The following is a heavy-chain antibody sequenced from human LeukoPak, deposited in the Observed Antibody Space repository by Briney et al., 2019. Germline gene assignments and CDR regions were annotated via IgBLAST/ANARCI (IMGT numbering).Heavy chain of an antibody. Sequence: PGGSLRLSCAASGFTFSSYGMHWVRQAPGKGLEWVAVISYDGSNEYYADSVKGRFTISRDNSKNTLYLQMNSLRAEDTAVYYCAKDPLGDYDSSGYYTTAGYYFDYWGQGTLVTVSS. D-gene: IGHD3-22*01. CDR1: GFTFSSYG. CDR3: AKDPLGDYDSSGYYTTAGYYFDY. V-gene: IGHV3-30*18. CDR2: ISYDGSNE. J-gene: IGHJ4*02.